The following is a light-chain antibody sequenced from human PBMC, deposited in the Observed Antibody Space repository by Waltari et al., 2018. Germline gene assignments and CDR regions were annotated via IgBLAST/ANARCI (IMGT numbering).Light chain of an antibody. CDR2: GAS. CDR3: QQYNNWPPT. CDR1: QSVSSN. V-gene: IGKV3-15*01. Sequence: LVMTQSPATLSVSPGERATLSCRASQSVSSNLAWYQQKPGQAPRLLIYGASTRATGIPARFRGSGSGTECTLTISSLQSEDFAVYYCQQYNNWPPTFGQGTKLEIK. J-gene: IGKJ2*01.